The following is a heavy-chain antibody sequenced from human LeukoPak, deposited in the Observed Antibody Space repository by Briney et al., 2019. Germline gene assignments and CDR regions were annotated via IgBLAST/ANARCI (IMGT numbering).Heavy chain of an antibody. J-gene: IGHJ4*02. D-gene: IGHD3-22*01. CDR3: ARQIVAGYFDY. CDR2: IYYSGST. CDR1: GGSISSYY. Sequence: SETLSLTCTVSGGSISSYYWSWIRQPPGKGLEWIGYIYYSGSTNYNPSLKSRVTISVDTSKNQFSLKLSSVTAAHTAVYYCARQIVAGYFDYWGQGTLVTVSS. V-gene: IGHV4-59*08.